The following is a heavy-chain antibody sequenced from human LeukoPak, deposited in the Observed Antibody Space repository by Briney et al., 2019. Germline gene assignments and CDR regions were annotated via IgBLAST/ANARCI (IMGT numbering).Heavy chain of an antibody. Sequence: SVKVSCEASGFTFTSSAMQWVRQARGQRLEWIGWIVVGSGNTNYAQKFQERVTITRDMSTSTAYMELSSLRSEDTAVYYCAADLNGGYDYNYWGQGTLVTVSS. CDR3: AADLNGGYDYNY. CDR1: GFTFTSSA. V-gene: IGHV1-58*02. CDR2: IVVGSGNT. J-gene: IGHJ4*02. D-gene: IGHD5-12*01.